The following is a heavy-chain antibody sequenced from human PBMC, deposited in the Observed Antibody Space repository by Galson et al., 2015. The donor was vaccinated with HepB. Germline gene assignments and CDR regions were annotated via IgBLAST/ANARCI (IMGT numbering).Heavy chain of an antibody. CDR1: GGSFSGYY. Sequence: ETLSLTCAVYGGSFSGYYWSWIRQPPGKGLEWIGEINHSGSTNYNPSLKSRVTISVDTSKNQFSLKLSSVTAADTAVYYCARGLPPYYYGSGSYYTPPAGYYGMDVWGQGTTVTVSS. D-gene: IGHD3-10*01. V-gene: IGHV4-34*01. CDR3: ARGLPPYYYGSGSYYTPPAGYYGMDV. J-gene: IGHJ6*02. CDR2: INHSGST.